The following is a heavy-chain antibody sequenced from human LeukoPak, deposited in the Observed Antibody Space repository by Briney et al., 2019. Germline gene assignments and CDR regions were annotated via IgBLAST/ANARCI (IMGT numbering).Heavy chain of an antibody. D-gene: IGHD3-10*01. Sequence: SETLSLTCTVSSGSISTSNYYWSWIRQPPGKGLEWIGEINHSGSTNYNPSLKGRVTISVDTSKNQFSLKLSSVTAADTAVYYCARRRYYYGSGSRPISCYFDYWGQGTLVTVSS. J-gene: IGHJ4*02. V-gene: IGHV4-39*07. CDR2: INHSGST. CDR1: SGSISTSNYY. CDR3: ARRRYYYGSGSRPISCYFDY.